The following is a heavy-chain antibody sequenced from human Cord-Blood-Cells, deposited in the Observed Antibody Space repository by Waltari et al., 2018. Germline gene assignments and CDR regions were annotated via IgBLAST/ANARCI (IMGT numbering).Heavy chain of an antibody. J-gene: IGHJ6*03. CDR3: ARGCSSTSCLRPTYDYYMDV. Sequence: QVQLQQWGAGLLKPSETLSLTCAVYGGSFSGYYWSWIRQPPGKGLVWIGEINHSGSTDYNPSLKSRVTISVDTSKNQFALKLGSVTAADTAVYYCARGCSSTSCLRPTYDYYMDVWGKGTTVTVSS. CDR2: INHSGST. CDR1: GGSFSGYY. V-gene: IGHV4-34*01. D-gene: IGHD2-2*01.